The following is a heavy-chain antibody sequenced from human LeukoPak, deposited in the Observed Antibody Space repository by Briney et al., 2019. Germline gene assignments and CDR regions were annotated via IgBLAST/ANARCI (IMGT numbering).Heavy chain of an antibody. V-gene: IGHV3-33*01. CDR2: TWYDGSNK. Sequence: GRSLRLSCAASGFTFRNHGMHWVRQAPGKGLEWVAVTWYDGSNKYCADSVKGRFTFSRDNSKNTLSLQMDSLRAEDTALYYCARDRGSYYIDFWGQGTPVTVSS. D-gene: IGHD1-1*01. CDR3: ARDRGSYYIDF. J-gene: IGHJ4*02. CDR1: GFTFRNHG.